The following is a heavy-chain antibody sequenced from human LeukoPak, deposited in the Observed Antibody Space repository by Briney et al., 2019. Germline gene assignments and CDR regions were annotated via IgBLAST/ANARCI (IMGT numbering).Heavy chain of an antibody. CDR2: IWSVGGAE. J-gene: IGHJ4*02. CDR1: GFPFSSYG. CDR3: ARKKGYSGYDFFDY. D-gene: IGHD5-12*01. V-gene: IGHV3-33*01. Sequence: GGSLRLSCVASGFPFSSYGMHWVRQAPGKGLEWVAVIWSVGGAEYYADSVKGRFTISRDNSKNMLFLQMNSLRAEDTAVYYCARKKGYSGYDFFDYWGQGTLVTVSS.